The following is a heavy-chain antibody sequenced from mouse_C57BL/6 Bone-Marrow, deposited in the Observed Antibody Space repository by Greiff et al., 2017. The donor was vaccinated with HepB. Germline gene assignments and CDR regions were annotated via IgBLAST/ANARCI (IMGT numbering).Heavy chain of an antibody. CDR1: GFTFSDYG. CDR3: ARSSGYYGGY. Sequence: EVQVVESGGGLVKPGRSLKLSCAASGFTFSDYGMHWVRQAPEKGLEWVAYISSGSSTIYYADTVKGRFTISRDNAKNTLFLQMTSLRSEDTAMYYCARSSGYYGGYWGQGTTLTVSS. CDR2: ISSGSSTI. J-gene: IGHJ2*01. V-gene: IGHV5-17*01. D-gene: IGHD2-3*01.